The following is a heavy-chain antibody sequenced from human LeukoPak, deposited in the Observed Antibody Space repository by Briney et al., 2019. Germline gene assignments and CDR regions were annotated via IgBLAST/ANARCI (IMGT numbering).Heavy chain of an antibody. CDR1: GFTFSSYA. D-gene: IGHD6-25*01. V-gene: IGHV3-30*09. CDR2: VAYDRSNK. CDR3: ARDGQRLAPYAMDV. J-gene: IGHJ6*02. Sequence: GGSLRPSCAASGFTFSSYAMHWVRQVPGRGLEWVAVVAYDRSNKYYADSVEGRFAISGDNSRNTLYLQMNSLRVEDTAVYYCARDGQRLAPYAMDVWGQGTTITVSS.